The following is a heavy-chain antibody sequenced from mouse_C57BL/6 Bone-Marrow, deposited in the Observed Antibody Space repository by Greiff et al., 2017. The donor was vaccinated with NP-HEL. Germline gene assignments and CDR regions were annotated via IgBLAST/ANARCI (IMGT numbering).Heavy chain of an antibody. Sequence: VKLVESGPGLVAPSQSLSITCTVSGFSLTSYGVHWVRQPPGKGLEWLVVIWSDGSTTYNSALKSRLSISKDNSKSQVFVKMNSLQTDDTAMYYCARHETPYYYGSSRSYAMDYWGQGTSVTVSS. CDR2: IWSDGST. CDR1: GFSLTSYG. J-gene: IGHJ4*01. D-gene: IGHD1-1*01. V-gene: IGHV2-6-1*01. CDR3: ARHETPYYYGSSRSYAMDY.